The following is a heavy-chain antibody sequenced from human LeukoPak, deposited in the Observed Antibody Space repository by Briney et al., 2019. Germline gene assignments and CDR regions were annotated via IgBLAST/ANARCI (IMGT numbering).Heavy chain of an antibody. Sequence: GRSLRLSCAASGFTFDDYAMHWVRQAPGKGLEWVSGISWNSGSIGYADSVKGRFTIPRDNAKNSLYVQMNSLRSEDTALYYCAKGEHYDSSGYYLDYWGQGTLVTVPS. CDR2: ISWNSGSI. V-gene: IGHV3-9*01. CDR3: AKGEHYDSSGYYLDY. J-gene: IGHJ4*02. CDR1: GFTFDDYA. D-gene: IGHD3-22*01.